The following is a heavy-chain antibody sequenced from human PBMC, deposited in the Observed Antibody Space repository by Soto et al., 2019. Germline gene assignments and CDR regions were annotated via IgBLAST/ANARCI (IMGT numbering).Heavy chain of an antibody. CDR1: GYMFTGLY. Sequence: ASVKVSCKASGYMFTGLYLHWVRQAPGQGLEWMGWINPNNGVTTYAKSFQGRVTMTRDSSISTAYMELSSLRSDDTAVYFCAAAAIPVAGRHPDFWGQGTVVTVSS. J-gene: IGHJ4*02. CDR3: AAAAIPVAGRHPDF. V-gene: IGHV1-2*02. CDR2: INPNNGVT. D-gene: IGHD6-19*01.